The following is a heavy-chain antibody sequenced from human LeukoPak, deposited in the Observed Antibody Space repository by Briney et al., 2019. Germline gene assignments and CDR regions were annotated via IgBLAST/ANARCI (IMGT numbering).Heavy chain of an antibody. CDR3: AKYYYDSSGYNQDWFDP. V-gene: IGHV1-69*13. CDR2: IIPIFGTA. D-gene: IGHD3-22*01. J-gene: IGHJ5*02. Sequence: RASVKVSCKASGGTFSGYAISWVRQAPGQGLEWMGGIIPIFGTANYAQKFQGRVTITADESTSTAYMELSSLRSEDTAVYYCAKYYYDSSGYNQDWFDPWGQGTLVTVSS. CDR1: GGTFSGYA.